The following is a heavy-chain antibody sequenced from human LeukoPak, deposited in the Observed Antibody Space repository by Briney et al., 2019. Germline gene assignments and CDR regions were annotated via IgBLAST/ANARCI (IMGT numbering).Heavy chain of an antibody. CDR1: GFTFSSYG. V-gene: IGHV3-30*18. D-gene: IGHD2-8*01. J-gene: IGHJ6*02. CDR2: ISYDGSNK. CDR3: AKDRAPHAYYYYGMDV. Sequence: GKSPRLSCAASGFTFSSYGMHWVRQAPGKGLEWVAVISYDGSNKYYADSVKGRFTFSRDNSKNTLYLQMNSLRAEDTAVYYCAKDRAPHAYYYYGMDVWGQGTTVTVSS.